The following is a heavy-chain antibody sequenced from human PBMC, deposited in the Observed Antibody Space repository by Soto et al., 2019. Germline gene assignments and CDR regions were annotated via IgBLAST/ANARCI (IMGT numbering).Heavy chain of an antibody. CDR1: GGSIRSSKW. J-gene: IGHJ6*02. D-gene: IGHD2-21*02. CDR3: ARSPLLAGGMYV. Sequence: QVQLQESGPGLVKPSGTLSLTCAVSGGSIRSSKWWSWVLQPPGKGLEWIGEIYHSGRTHYTPSPKILVTISVDTSENPVSLKLSSVTAADTAVYYCARSPLLAGGMYVSGQGTTVTVAS. CDR2: IYHSGRT. V-gene: IGHV4-4*02.